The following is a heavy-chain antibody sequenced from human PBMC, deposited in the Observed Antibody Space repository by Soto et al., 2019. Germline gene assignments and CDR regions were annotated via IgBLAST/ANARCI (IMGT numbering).Heavy chain of an antibody. V-gene: IGHV3-21*01. CDR3: ARGYSSGWYYNDY. D-gene: IGHD6-19*01. Sequence: GGSLRLSCAASGFTFSSYSMNWVRQAPGKGLEWVSSISSSSSYIYYADSVKGRFTISRDDAKNSLYLQMNSLRAEDTAVYYCARGYSSGWYYNDYWGQGXXVTVSS. CDR2: ISSSSSYI. CDR1: GFTFSSYS. J-gene: IGHJ4*02.